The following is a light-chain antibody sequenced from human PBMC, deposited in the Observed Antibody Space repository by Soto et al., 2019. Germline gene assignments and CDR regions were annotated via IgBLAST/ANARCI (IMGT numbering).Light chain of an antibody. CDR3: CSYAGSGTYV. CDR2: EDS. CDR1: SSDVGSYNL. V-gene: IGLV2-23*01. Sequence: QSALTQPASVSGSPGQSITISCTGTSSDVGSYNLVSWYQQHPGKAPKLIIYEDSKRPSGVSNRFSGSKSGNTASLTISGLQDEDEADYSCCSYAGSGTYVFGTGTKVTVL. J-gene: IGLJ1*01.